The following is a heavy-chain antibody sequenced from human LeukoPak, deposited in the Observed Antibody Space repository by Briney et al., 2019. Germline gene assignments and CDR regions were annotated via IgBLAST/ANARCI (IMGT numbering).Heavy chain of an antibody. Sequence: ASVTVSCKASGYTFTSYYIHWVRQAPGQGLEWVGWINPDSGGTNYAQQFQGRVTMTRDTSISTVYMDLSRLRSDDTAMYYCVREARAGNWFDPWGQGTLVIVSS. CDR1: GYTFTSYY. V-gene: IGHV1-2*02. J-gene: IGHJ5*02. CDR2: INPDSGGT. CDR3: VREARAGNWFDP.